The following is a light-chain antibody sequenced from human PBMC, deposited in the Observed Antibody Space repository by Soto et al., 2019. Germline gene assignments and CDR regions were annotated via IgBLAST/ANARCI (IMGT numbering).Light chain of an antibody. J-gene: IGLJ1*01. Sequence: QSVLTQPRSVSGSPGQSVTISCTGTSSDVGDYNYVSWYQQHPGKAPKLMIYDVSKRPSGVPDRFSGSKSGNTASLTISGLQAEDEADYYCCSYAGSYMGVFGTGTKVTVL. CDR2: DVS. CDR3: CSYAGSYMGV. CDR1: SSDVGDYNY. V-gene: IGLV2-11*01.